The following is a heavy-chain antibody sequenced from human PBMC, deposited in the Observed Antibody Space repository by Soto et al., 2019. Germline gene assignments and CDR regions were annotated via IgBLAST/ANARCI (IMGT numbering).Heavy chain of an antibody. CDR1: GFTFSDYY. D-gene: IGHD3-16*01. CDR2: IRNKANRYST. J-gene: IGHJ6*02. V-gene: IGHV3-72*01. Sequence: EVQLVESGGGLVQPGGSLRLSCAASGFTFSDYYVDWVRQAPGKGLEWVGRIRNKANRYSTEYAASVRGRFTISGDDSQNSLLLQTNSLKPGDTAVYYWGRVAGEERPGGVYNHYAMDVWGQGTTVTVSS. CDR3: GRVAGEERPGGVYNHYAMDV.